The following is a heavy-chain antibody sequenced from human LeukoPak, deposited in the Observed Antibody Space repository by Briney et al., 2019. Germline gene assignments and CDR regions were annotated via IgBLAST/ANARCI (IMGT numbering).Heavy chain of an antibody. CDR3: ARGDYGDYRGAFDI. Sequence: QTGGSLRLSCEASEFTFSSYWMHWVRQAPGKGLEWVSVIYSGGSTYYADSVKGRFTISRDNSKNTLYLQMNSLRAEDTAVYYCARGDYGDYRGAFDIWGQGTMVTVSS. V-gene: IGHV3-53*01. J-gene: IGHJ3*02. D-gene: IGHD4-17*01. CDR1: EFTFSSYW. CDR2: IYSGGST.